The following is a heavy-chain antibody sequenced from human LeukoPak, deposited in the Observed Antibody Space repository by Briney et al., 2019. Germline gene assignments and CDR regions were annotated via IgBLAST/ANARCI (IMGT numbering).Heavy chain of an antibody. CDR1: GFTFSSYS. J-gene: IGHJ4*02. D-gene: IGHD3-3*01. CDR2: ISGSSIYI. CDR3: ARAVGPYYDFWSGYFDY. Sequence: GGSLRLSCAASGFTFSSYSMNWVRQAPGKGLEWVSSISGSSIYINYADSVKGRFTISSDNAKNSLYLQMNSLRAEDTAVYYCARAVGPYYDFWSGYFDYWGQGTLVTVSS. V-gene: IGHV3-21*01.